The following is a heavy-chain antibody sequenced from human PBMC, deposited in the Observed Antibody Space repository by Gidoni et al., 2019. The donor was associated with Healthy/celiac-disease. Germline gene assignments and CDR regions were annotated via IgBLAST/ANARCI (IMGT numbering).Heavy chain of an antibody. CDR1: GGTFSSYA. CDR3: ATGCLYYYYYGMDV. J-gene: IGHJ6*02. CDR2: IIPILGIA. Sequence: QVQLVQSGAEVKKPGSSVTVSCKASGGTFSSYAISWVRQAPGQGLEWMGRIIPILGIANYAQKFQGRVTITADKSTSTAYMELSSLRSEDTAVYYCATGCLYYYYYGMDVWGQGTTVTVSS. V-gene: IGHV1-69*09. D-gene: IGHD3-16*01.